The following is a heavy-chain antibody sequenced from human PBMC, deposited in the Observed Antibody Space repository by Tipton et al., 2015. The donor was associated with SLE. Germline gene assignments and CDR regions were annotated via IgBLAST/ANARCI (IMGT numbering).Heavy chain of an antibody. CDR1: GFTFSSYW. D-gene: IGHD4-17*01. V-gene: IGHV3-9*01. Sequence: SLRLSCVGSGFTFSSYWMDWVRQAPGKGLEWVSGFSWDGGSIAYADSVRGRFTISRDNSKNTLYLQMNSLRNEDTALYYCAKVGPLTYGDTDYYGMDVWGQGTTVTVSS. CDR2: FSWDGGSI. CDR3: AKVGPLTYGDTDYYGMDV. J-gene: IGHJ6*02.